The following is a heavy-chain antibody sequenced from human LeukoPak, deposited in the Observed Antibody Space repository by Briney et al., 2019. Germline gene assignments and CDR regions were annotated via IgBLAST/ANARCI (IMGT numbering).Heavy chain of an antibody. J-gene: IGHJ4*02. D-gene: IGHD5-18*01. CDR2: IYTSGST. CDR3: ARQGRGYSYYFDY. CDR1: GGSISSYY. V-gene: IGHV4-4*07. Sequence: SETLSLTCTVSGGSISSYYWSWIRQPAGKGLEWIGRIYTSGSTDYNPSLKSRVTISVDTSKNQFSLKLSSVTAADTTVYYCARQGRGYSYYFDYWGQGTLVTVSS.